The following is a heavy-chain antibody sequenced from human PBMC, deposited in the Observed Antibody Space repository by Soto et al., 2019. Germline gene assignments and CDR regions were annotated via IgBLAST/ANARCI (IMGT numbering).Heavy chain of an antibody. CDR2: ISYDGSNK. CDR1: GFTFSSYG. CDR3: AKDPTTPRNCISTSCYPKDLYYYGMDV. D-gene: IGHD2-2*01. V-gene: IGHV3-30*18. J-gene: IGHJ6*02. Sequence: LRLSCAASGFTFSSYGMHWVRQAPGKGLEWVAVISYDGSNKYYADSVKGRFTISRDNSKNTLYLQMNSLRAEDTAVYYCAKDPTTPRNCISTSCYPKDLYYYGMDVWGQGTTVTVSS.